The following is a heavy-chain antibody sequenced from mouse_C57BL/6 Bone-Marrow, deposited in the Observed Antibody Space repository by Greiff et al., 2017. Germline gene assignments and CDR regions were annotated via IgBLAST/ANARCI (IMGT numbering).Heavy chain of an antibody. CDR2: INPNNGGT. J-gene: IGHJ3*01. V-gene: IGHV1-22*01. CDR3: AHYYCRTWFAY. D-gene: IGHD1-1*01. CDR1: GYTFTDYN. Sequence: EVQLQQSGPELVKPGASVKMSCKASGYTFTDYNMHWVKQSHGKSLEWIGYINPNNGGTSYNQKFKGKATLTVNKSSSTAYMELRSLTSEDSAVYYCAHYYCRTWFAYWGQGTLVTVSA.